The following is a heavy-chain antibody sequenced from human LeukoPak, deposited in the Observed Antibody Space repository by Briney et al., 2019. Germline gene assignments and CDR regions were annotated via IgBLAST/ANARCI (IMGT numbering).Heavy chain of an antibody. V-gene: IGHV4-59*01. CDR1: GGSISSYY. Sequence: SETLSLTCTVSGGSISSYYWSWIRQPPGKGLGWIGYIYYSGSTNYNPSLKSRVTISVDTSKNQFSLKLSSVTAADTAVYYCAMAADSSGWYVPEAPFDYWGQGTLVTVSS. CDR2: IYYSGST. CDR3: AMAADSSGWYVPEAPFDY. D-gene: IGHD6-19*01. J-gene: IGHJ4*02.